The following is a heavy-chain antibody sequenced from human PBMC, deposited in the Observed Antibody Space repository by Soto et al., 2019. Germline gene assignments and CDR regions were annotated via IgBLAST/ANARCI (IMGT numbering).Heavy chain of an antibody. D-gene: IGHD3-10*01. CDR2: IKHDGSEK. J-gene: IGHJ4*02. CDR1: GFTFSGYW. Sequence: EGQLVESGGGLVQPGGSLRLSCVGSGFTFSGYWMSWVRQAPGKGLEWVANIKHDGSEKYYVDSVKGRFTISRDNARNSLDLQMNRLRAEDTAMYYCARSGTSTWVESYWGQGTLVTVSS. V-gene: IGHV3-7*01. CDR3: ARSGTSTWVESY.